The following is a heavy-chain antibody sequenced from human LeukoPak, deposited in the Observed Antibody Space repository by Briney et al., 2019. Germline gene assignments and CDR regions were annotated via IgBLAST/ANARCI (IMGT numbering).Heavy chain of an antibody. Sequence: TSETLSLTCAVYGGSFSGYYWSWIRQPPGKGLEWIGEINHSGSTNYNPSLKSRVTISVDTSKNQFSLKLSSVTAADTAVYYCARERSGRIRTGYYYYYMDVWGKGTTVTVSS. J-gene: IGHJ6*03. CDR3: ARERSGRIRTGYYYYYMDV. CDR1: GGSFSGYY. D-gene: IGHD5-18*01. V-gene: IGHV4-34*01. CDR2: INHSGST.